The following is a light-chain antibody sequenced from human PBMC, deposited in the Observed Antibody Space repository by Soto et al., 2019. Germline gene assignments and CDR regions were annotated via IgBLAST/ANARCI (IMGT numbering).Light chain of an antibody. J-gene: IGKJ1*01. CDR1: QSVSSN. Sequence: EIVMTQSPATLSVSPGERATLSCRASQSVSSNLAWYQQKPGQAPRLLIYGASTRATGIPARFSGSGSGTEFTLTISSLQSEDFAVYYCQQYNNWPRGTFCQGTKVEIQ. V-gene: IGKV3-15*01. CDR3: QQYNNWPRGT. CDR2: GAS.